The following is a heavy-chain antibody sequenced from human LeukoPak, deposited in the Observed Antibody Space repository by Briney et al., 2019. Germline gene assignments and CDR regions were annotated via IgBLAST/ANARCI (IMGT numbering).Heavy chain of an antibody. CDR1: GPTFNTHA. Sequence: GGSLRLSCVASGPTFNTHAMSWVRQAPGKGLEWISGISGSGASTYYTDSVKGRFTISRDDSRNTLYLQMNSLRGDDTAVYYCAKDVGKWESLHFFDYWGQGTLVTVSS. V-gene: IGHV3-23*01. CDR3: AKDVGKWESLHFFDY. D-gene: IGHD1-26*01. CDR2: ISGSGAST. J-gene: IGHJ4*02.